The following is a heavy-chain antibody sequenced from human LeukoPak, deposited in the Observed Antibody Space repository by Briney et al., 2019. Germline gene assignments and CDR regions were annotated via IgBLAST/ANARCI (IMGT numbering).Heavy chain of an antibody. J-gene: IGHJ4*02. CDR2: IKPDGSET. CDR1: GFTFSSDY. CDR3: ARDPAYGALDY. V-gene: IGHV3-7*01. Sequence: GGSLRLSCAASGFTFSSDYMSWVRQAPGKGLEWVANIKPDGSETAYGDSVKGRFTISRDNAKNSLYLQMNSLRVDDTAVYYCARDPAYGALDYWGRGTLVTVSS. D-gene: IGHD4-17*01.